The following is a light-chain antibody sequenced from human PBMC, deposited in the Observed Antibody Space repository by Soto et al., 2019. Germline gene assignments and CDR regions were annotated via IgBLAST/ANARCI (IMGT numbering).Light chain of an antibody. V-gene: IGKV1-5*03. CDR1: QSISGS. CDR3: QQYNGYWT. Sequence: DIQLTQSPSTLSASVGDRVTITCRAIQSISGSLAWYQQKPGKAPKLLIYEASNLKSGVPSRFSGSGSGTEYTLTISSLQPDDSASYYCQQYNGYWTFGQGTRVEIK. CDR2: EAS. J-gene: IGKJ1*01.